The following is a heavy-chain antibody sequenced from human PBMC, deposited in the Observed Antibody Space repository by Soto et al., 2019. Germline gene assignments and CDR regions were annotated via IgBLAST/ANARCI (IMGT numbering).Heavy chain of an antibody. CDR2: ISAISSSI. CDR1: GFNFITFS. V-gene: IGHV3-21*01. D-gene: IGHD1-20*01. J-gene: IGHJ3*02. Sequence: DVQLVESGGGLVKPGGSLRLSCAASGFNFITFSMNWVRQAPGKGLEWVSSISAISSSIYYAESVKGRFTVSRDNAKNYLYLQMNSLTAEDTALYYCVRDAYNRDAFDIWGQGTTVTVSS. CDR3: VRDAYNRDAFDI.